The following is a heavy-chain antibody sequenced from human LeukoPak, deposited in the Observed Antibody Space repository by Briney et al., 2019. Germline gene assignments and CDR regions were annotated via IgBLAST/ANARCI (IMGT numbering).Heavy chain of an antibody. CDR2: ISGSGGSA. CDR3: AKKTYSSGWYPYLDD. Sequence: GSLRLSCVASGFTFSSYAMSWVRQAPGKGLEWVSGISGSGGSAYYADSVKGRFTISRDNSKNTLFLQMNSLRAEDTAVYYCAKKTYSSGWYPYLDDWGQGTLVTVSS. V-gene: IGHV3-23*01. J-gene: IGHJ4*02. D-gene: IGHD6-19*01. CDR1: GFTFSSYA.